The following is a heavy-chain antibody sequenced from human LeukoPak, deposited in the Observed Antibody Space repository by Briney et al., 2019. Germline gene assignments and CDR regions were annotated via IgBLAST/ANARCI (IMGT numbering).Heavy chain of an antibody. Sequence: GGSLRLSCAASGFTFSSYWMSWVRQAPGKGLEWVANIKQGGSEKYYVDCVKGRFTISRDNAKNSLYLQMNNLRAEDTAVYYCARGAVGYSYGYYYGMDVWGQGTTVTVSS. CDR1: GFTFSSYW. CDR2: IKQGGSEK. D-gene: IGHD5-18*01. CDR3: ARGAVGYSYGYYYGMDV. V-gene: IGHV3-7*01. J-gene: IGHJ6*02.